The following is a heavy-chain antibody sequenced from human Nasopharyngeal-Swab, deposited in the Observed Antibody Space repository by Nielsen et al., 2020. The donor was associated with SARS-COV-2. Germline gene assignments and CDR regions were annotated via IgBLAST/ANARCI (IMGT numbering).Heavy chain of an antibody. V-gene: IGHV3-21*04. CDR1: GFTFSSYR. Sequence: GESLRLSCAASGFTFSSYRMNWVRQAPGKGLEWVSSISSSSSYIYYADSVRGRFTISRDNAKNSLYLQMNSLRAEDTAVYYCARGSGDYDTRAPYYYYGMDVWGQGTAVTVSS. J-gene: IGHJ6*02. D-gene: IGHD4-17*01. CDR3: ARGSGDYDTRAPYYYYGMDV. CDR2: ISSSSSYI.